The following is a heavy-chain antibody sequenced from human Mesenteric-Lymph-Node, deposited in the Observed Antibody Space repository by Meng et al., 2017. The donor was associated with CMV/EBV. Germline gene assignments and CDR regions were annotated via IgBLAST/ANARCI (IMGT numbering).Heavy chain of an antibody. CDR1: GGSFSGYY. D-gene: IGHD3-3*01. CDR2: INHSGST. J-gene: IGHJ3*01. Sequence: SETLSLTCAVYGGSFSGYYWSWIRQPPGKGLEWIGEINHSGSTNYNPSLKSRVTISVDTSKNQFSLKLSSVNATDTAVYYCSTSTFGVIIRDAFDLWGQGTMVTVSS. CDR3: STSTFGVIIRDAFDL. V-gene: IGHV4-34*01.